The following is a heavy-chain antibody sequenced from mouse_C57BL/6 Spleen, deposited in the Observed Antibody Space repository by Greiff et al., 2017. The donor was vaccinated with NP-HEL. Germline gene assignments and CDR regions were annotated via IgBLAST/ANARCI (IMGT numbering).Heavy chain of an antibody. CDR3: ARHEEELGRLDY. Sequence: VKLQESGAELVKPWASVKLTCTASGYTFTEYTINWVHQRSGQGLEWIGWFYPGSGSVKYNEKFKDKATLTADKSSSTVYMELSRLTSEDSAVYVCARHEEELGRLDYWGQGTTLTVSS. V-gene: IGHV1-62-2*01. D-gene: IGHD4-1*01. J-gene: IGHJ2*01. CDR2: FYPGSGSV. CDR1: GYTFTEYT.